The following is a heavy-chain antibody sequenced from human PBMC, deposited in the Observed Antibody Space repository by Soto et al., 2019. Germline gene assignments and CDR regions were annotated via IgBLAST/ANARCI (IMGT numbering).Heavy chain of an antibody. CDR2: ISAYNGNT. J-gene: IGHJ1*01. V-gene: IGHV1-18*01. CDR1: GYTFTSYG. D-gene: IGHD2-15*01. CDR3: ARQYCSGGSCYPGYFPH. Sequence: GASVKVSCKASGYTFTSYGISWVRQAPGQGLEWMGWISAYNGNTNYAQKLQGRVTMTTDTSTSTAYMELRSLRSDDTAVYYCARQYCSGGSCYPGYFPHWGQGTLVTVSS.